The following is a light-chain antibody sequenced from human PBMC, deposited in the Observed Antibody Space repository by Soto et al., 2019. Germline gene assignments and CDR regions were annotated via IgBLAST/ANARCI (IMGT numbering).Light chain of an antibody. V-gene: IGKV3-11*01. J-gene: IGKJ4*01. Sequence: EIVLTQSPATLSLSPGERATLFCRASQTISNYLAWYQQKPGQAPRLLIYDASNRAAGIPARFSGSGSGTDFILTISSLEPEDLAVSYCQQRTNWPLTFGGGTKVEIK. CDR2: DAS. CDR3: QQRTNWPLT. CDR1: QTISNY.